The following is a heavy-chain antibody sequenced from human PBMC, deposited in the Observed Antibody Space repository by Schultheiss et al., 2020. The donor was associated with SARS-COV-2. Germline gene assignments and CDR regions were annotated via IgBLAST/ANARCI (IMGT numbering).Heavy chain of an antibody. Sequence: GGSLRLSCAASGFTFSSYEMNWVRQPPGKGLEWASYISSGGSTISYADSVKGRFTISRDNAKNSLYLQMNSLRAEDTAVYYCARGRAPGDGYNYDYWGQGTLVTVSS. J-gene: IGHJ4*02. CDR2: ISSGGSTI. CDR1: GFTFSSYE. D-gene: IGHD5-24*01. V-gene: IGHV3-48*03. CDR3: ARGRAPGDGYNYDY.